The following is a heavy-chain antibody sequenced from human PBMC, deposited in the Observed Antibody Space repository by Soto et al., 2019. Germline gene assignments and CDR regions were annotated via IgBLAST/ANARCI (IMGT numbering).Heavy chain of an antibody. J-gene: IGHJ3*02. Sequence: SVKVSCKASGGTFSSYAISWVRQAPGQGLEWMGGIIPIFGTANYAQKFQGRVTITADESTSTAYMELSSLRSEDTAVYYCARDRVVTAVGAFDIWGQGTMVTVSS. D-gene: IGHD2-21*02. V-gene: IGHV1-69*13. CDR3: ARDRVVTAVGAFDI. CDR2: IIPIFGTA. CDR1: GGTFSSYA.